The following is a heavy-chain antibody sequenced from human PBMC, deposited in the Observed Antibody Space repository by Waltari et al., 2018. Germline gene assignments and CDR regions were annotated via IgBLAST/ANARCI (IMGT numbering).Heavy chain of an antibody. D-gene: IGHD3-10*01. V-gene: IGHV1-69*05. CDR1: GGPLSDYA. J-gene: IGHJ4*02. Sequence: QVHLVQSGAEVKKPGSSVKVSCRASGGPLSDYAITWVRQAPGQGLEWMGGSIPIFSEANYAQKFQGRVTITTDASTNTAYLELTSLRSEDTAVYFCARGVGDKNFFHYWGQGTLVTVSS. CDR2: SIPIFSEA. CDR3: ARGVGDKNFFHY.